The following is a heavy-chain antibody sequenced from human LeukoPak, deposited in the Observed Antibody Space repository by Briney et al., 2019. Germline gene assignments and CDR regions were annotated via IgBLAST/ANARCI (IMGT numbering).Heavy chain of an antibody. CDR3: ARDLPSYYFDSGNMFDP. Sequence: SETLSLTCTVSGGSISNFYWSWIRQPAGKGLEWIGRIYSSGRTNYNSSLKSRVAMSIDTSNNQFSLKLSSVTAADTAVYYCARDLPSYYFDSGNMFDPWGQGTLVTVSS. J-gene: IGHJ5*02. D-gene: IGHD3-10*01. CDR2: IYSSGRT. V-gene: IGHV4-4*07. CDR1: GGSISNFY.